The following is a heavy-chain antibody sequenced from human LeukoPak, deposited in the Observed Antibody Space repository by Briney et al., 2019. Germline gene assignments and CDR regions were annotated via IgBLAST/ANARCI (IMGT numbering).Heavy chain of an antibody. V-gene: IGHV3-74*01. D-gene: IGHD3-22*01. CDR2: INSDGSST. J-gene: IGHJ6*02. Sequence: PGGSLRLSCAASGFTFSSYWMHWVRQAPGKGLVWVSRINSDGSSTSYADSVKGRFTISRDNAKNTLYLQMNSLRAEDTAVYYCAKGDYDSSGYYYNPYGMDVWGQGTTVTVSS. CDR1: GFTFSSYW. CDR3: AKGDYDSSGYYYNPYGMDV.